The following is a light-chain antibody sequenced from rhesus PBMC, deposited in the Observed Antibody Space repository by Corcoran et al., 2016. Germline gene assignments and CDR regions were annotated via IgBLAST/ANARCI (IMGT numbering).Light chain of an antibody. J-gene: IGKJ4*01. CDR2: RAS. CDR3: QQHDNSPLT. Sequence: DIQMTQSPSSLSASVGDRVTTTCRASQGISNWLAWYQQKPGKAPKLLNYRASDLETGVPSRFSGSGSGTDVTLTISSMQPEGIATYYCQQHDNSPLTFGGETKVEIK. V-gene: IGKV1-69*01. CDR1: QGISNW.